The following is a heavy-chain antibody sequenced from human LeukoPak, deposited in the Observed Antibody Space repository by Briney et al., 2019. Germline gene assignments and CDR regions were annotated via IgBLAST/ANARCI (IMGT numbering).Heavy chain of an antibody. CDR3: AKARYYDILTGFDY. Sequence: GGSLRLSCAASGFTFDDYAMRWVRQAPGKGLEWVSLISWDGGSTYYADSVKGRFTISRDNSKNSLYLQMNSLRAEDTALYYCAKARYYDILTGFDYWGQGTLVTVSS. J-gene: IGHJ4*02. D-gene: IGHD3-9*01. CDR2: ISWDGGST. CDR1: GFTFDDYA. V-gene: IGHV3-43D*03.